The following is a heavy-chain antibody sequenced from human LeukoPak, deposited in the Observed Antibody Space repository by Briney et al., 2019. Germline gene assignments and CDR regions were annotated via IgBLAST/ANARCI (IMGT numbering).Heavy chain of an antibody. CDR1: GFTFSSYA. Sequence: GGSLRLSCVASGFTFSSYAMSWVRQAPGKGLEWVSGISGSAHTTYYADSVKGRFTISRDNSKSTLYLQMNSLRAEDTAVYYCAKGDDFWSGPPRYWGQGTLVTVSS. CDR2: ISGSAHTT. D-gene: IGHD3-3*01. V-gene: IGHV3-23*01. CDR3: AKGDDFWSGPPRY. J-gene: IGHJ4*02.